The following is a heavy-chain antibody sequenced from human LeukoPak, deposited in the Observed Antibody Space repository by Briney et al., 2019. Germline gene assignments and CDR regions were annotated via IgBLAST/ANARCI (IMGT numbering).Heavy chain of an antibody. CDR1: DFSFTTYT. V-gene: IGHV3-23*01. D-gene: IGHD5-12*01. CDR3: ARDLRGYIHY. CDR2: ISGGDPTT. J-gene: IGHJ4*02. Sequence: GGSLRLSCAASDFSFTTYTMSWVRQAPGKGLEWVSSISGGDPTTYYADSVKGRFTISRDNSKNTLYLQMNSLRAEDTAVYYCARDLRGYIHYWGQGTLVTVSS.